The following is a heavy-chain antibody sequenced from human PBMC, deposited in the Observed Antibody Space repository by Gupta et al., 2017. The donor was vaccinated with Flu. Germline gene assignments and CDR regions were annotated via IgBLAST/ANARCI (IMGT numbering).Heavy chain of an antibody. V-gene: IGHV5-51*01. CDR3: ARRNGGTFSWYFDL. CDR2: IYPGDSDT. D-gene: IGHD2-8*01. Sequence: EVQLVQSGAEVKKPGESLSISCKGSGYPFATNWIAWVRQRPGKGLEYMGIIYPGDSDTRYSPSFQGQVTISVDKSTSTAYLQWSGLKASDTALYYCARRNGGTFSWYFDLWGRGTLVSVSS. CDR1: GYPFATNW. J-gene: IGHJ2*01.